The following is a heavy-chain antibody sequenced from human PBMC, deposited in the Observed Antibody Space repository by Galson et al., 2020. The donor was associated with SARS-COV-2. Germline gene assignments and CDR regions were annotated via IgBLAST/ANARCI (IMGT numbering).Heavy chain of an antibody. D-gene: IGHD6-13*01. V-gene: IGHV3-30*18. CDR3: AKNRIAAAGKYYYYYYGMDV. CDR2: ISYDGSNK. J-gene: IGHJ6*02. CDR1: GFTFSSYG. Sequence: GGSLRLSCAASGFTFSSYGMHWVRQAPGKGLEWVAVISYDGSNKYYADSVKGRFTISIDNSKNTLYLQMNSLRAEDPAVYYCAKNRIAAAGKYYYYYYGMDVGGQGTTVTVSS.